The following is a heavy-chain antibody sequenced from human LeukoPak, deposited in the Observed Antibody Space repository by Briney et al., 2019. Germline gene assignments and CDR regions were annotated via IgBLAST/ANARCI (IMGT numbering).Heavy chain of an antibody. Sequence: GGSLRPSCAASGFTFSSYWMSWVRQAPGKGLEWVANIKQDGSEKYYVDSVKGRFTISRDNAKNSLYLQMNSLRAEDTAVYYCAKEYNYYDSSGYYYEYFDYWGQGTLVTVSS. CDR1: GFTFSSYW. J-gene: IGHJ4*02. CDR2: IKQDGSEK. D-gene: IGHD3-22*01. CDR3: AKEYNYYDSSGYYYEYFDY. V-gene: IGHV3-7*01.